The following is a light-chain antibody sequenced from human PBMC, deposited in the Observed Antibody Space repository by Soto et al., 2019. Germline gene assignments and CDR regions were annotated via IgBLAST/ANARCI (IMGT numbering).Light chain of an antibody. V-gene: IGKV3-15*01. CDR3: QQYHKWSWRT. J-gene: IGKJ1*01. CDR2: GES. Sequence: EIVLTQCPATVSVSPGEGATLSCRASQSVXSNLGWYQQKPGQAPRVLIXGESSRATGVPARFSGSGSGREFTLTISSLQSEEFAFYYCQQYHKWSWRTFGQGTKVDI. CDR1: QSVXSN.